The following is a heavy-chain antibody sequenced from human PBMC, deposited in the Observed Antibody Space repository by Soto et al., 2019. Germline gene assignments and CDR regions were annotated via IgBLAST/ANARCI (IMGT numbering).Heavy chain of an antibody. CDR2: IYYSGST. V-gene: IGHV4-39*01. CDR1: GGSISSSSYY. J-gene: IGHJ4*02. Sequence: SETLSLTCTVSGGSISSSSYYWGWIRQPPGKGLEWIGSIYYSGSTYYNPSLKSRVTISVDTSKNQFSLKLSSVTAADTAVYYCASHYYGSGSYYVGTFDYWGQGTLVTVSS. D-gene: IGHD3-10*01. CDR3: ASHYYGSGSYYVGTFDY.